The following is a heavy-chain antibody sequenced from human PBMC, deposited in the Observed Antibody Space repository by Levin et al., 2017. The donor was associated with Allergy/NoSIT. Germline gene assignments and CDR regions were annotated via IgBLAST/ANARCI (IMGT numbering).Heavy chain of an antibody. CDR2: INHSGDT. CDR1: GGSFKTYY. Sequence: SQTLSLPCAVHGGSFKTYYWNWLRQFPGKGLEWIGEINHSGDTNYNPSLKSRVTLSVDTSKNQVSLKMTSVTAADTAVYYCAGAIGWGQGTLVTVSS. CDR3: AGAIG. J-gene: IGHJ4*02. V-gene: IGHV4-34*01. D-gene: IGHD4/OR15-4a*01.